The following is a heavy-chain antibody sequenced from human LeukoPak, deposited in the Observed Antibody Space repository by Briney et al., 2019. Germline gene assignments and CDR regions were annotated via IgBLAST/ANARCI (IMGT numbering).Heavy chain of an antibody. D-gene: IGHD3-9*01. CDR2: IYYSGSA. J-gene: IGHJ4*02. CDR3: ATYDVLTGFEY. V-gene: IGHV4-31*02. CDR1: GGSISSGGYY. Sequence: PSQTLSLTCTVSGGSISSGGYYWSWIRQHPGKGLEWIGYIYYSGSAYFNPSLESRLTMSVDTSKNQFSLKLSSVTAADTAVYYCATYDVLTGFEYWGQGTLVTVSS.